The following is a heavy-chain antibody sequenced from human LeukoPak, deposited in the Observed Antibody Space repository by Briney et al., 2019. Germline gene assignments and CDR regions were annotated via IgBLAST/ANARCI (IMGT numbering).Heavy chain of an antibody. J-gene: IGHJ4*02. CDR3: ARARYYYGSGSYPY. Sequence: SETLSLTCAVYGGSFSGYYWSWIRQPPGKGLEWIGEINHSGSTNYNPSLKSRVTISVDTSKNQFSLKLSSVTAADTAVYYGARARYYYGSGSYPYWGQGTLVTVSS. CDR2: INHSGST. D-gene: IGHD3-10*01. CDR1: GGSFSGYY. V-gene: IGHV4-34*01.